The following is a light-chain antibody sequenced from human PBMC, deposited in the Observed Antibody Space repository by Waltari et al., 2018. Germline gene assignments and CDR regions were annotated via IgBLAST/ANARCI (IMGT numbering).Light chain of an antibody. J-gene: IGLJ1*01. CDR3: CSYAGLGIYV. Sequence: QSGLTQPASVSGSPGPSITVSCTGTSSAVGNYNLVSWYQQYPGKAPRLMVYEVTKRTSGVSDRFFGSKSGNTASLTISGLQSEDEADYYCCSYAGLGIYVFGTGTKVTVL. CDR1: SSAVGNYNL. CDR2: EVT. V-gene: IGLV2-23*02.